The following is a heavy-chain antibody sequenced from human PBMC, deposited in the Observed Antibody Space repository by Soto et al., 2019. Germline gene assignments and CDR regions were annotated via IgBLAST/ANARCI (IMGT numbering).Heavy chain of an antibody. CDR3: ARVSGSDSDGMDV. Sequence: QVQLQESGPGLVKPSGTLSLTCAVSGGSISSSNWWSWVRQPPGKGLEWIGEIYHSGSTNYNPSLKSRVTISVAKSKNQFSLELCSVNASDTAVYYCARVSGSDSDGMDVWGQGTTVTVSS. D-gene: IGHD1-26*01. CDR1: GGSISSSNW. J-gene: IGHJ6*02. CDR2: IYHSGST. V-gene: IGHV4-4*02.